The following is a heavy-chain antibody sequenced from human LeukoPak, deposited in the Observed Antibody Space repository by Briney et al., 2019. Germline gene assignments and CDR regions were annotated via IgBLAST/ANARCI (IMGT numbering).Heavy chain of an antibody. J-gene: IGHJ4*02. CDR3: VRLGPGLPGY. CDR2: INHSGRT. V-gene: IGHV4-34*01. CDR1: GGSFSGYY. Sequence: KPSETLSLTCAVYGGSFSGYYWSWIRQPPGKGLEWIGEINHSGRTNYNPSLKSRVTISVDTSKNQFSLKLSSVTAADTAVYYCVRLGPGLPGYWGQGTLVIVSS.